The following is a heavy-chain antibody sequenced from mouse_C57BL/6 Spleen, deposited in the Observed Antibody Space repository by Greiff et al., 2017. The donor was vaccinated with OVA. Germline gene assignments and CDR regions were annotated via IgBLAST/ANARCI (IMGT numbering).Heavy chain of an antibody. CDR1: GFSLTSYA. V-gene: IGHV2-9-1*01. J-gene: IGHJ2*01. CDR2: IWTGGGT. Sequence: VKLQESGPGLVAPSQSLSITCTVSGFSLTSYAISWVRQPPGKGLEWLGVIWTGGGTNYNSALKSRLSISKDNSKSQVFLKMNSLQTDDTARYYCARDRYYYGSSYFDYWGQGTTLTVSS. D-gene: IGHD1-1*01. CDR3: ARDRYYYGSSYFDY.